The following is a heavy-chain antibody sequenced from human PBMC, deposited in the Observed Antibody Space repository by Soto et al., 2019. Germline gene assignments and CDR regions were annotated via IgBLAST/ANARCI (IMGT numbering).Heavy chain of an antibody. CDR2: IYPGDHDT. CDR3: ARPGIAAPKGYYYYYGMDV. Sequence: GESLKISCQCSGYTFSNFWIGWVRQLPGKGLEWMGIIYPGDHDTNYSPSFQGHVTISADKSISTAYLQWSSLKASDTAMYYCARPGIAAPKGYYYYYGMDVWGQGTTVTVSS. V-gene: IGHV5-51*01. CDR1: GYTFSNFW. D-gene: IGHD6-6*01. J-gene: IGHJ6*02.